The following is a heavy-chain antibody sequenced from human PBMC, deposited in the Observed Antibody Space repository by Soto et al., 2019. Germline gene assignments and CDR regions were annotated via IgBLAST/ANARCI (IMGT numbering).Heavy chain of an antibody. CDR3: AKGTRSVADSQFDY. V-gene: IGHV3-23*01. J-gene: IGHJ4*02. Sequence: GGSLRLSCVASGFTFSSYAMSWVRQAPGKGLEWVSAISGTGGSIYYADSVKGRFTISRDNSKNTLYLQINSLRAEDTAVYYCAKGTRSVADSQFDYWGRGTLVTVS. D-gene: IGHD6-19*01. CDR1: GFTFSSYA. CDR2: ISGTGGSI.